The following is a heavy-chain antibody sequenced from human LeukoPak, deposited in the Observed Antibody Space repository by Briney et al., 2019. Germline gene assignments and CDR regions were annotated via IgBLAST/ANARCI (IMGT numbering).Heavy chain of an antibody. D-gene: IGHD1-14*01. V-gene: IGHV3-30*02. CDR1: GFTFSSSG. CDR3: AKGRPHHRDYLDH. CDR2: IRFDGTTK. J-gene: IGHJ4*02. Sequence: GGSLRLSCAASGFTFSSSGMHWVRQAPGRGLEWVAFIRFDGTTKYYAQSVRGRFTISRDNSKNTLGLQMNSLRAEDTAIYYCAKGRPHHRDYLDHWGQGTLVTVSS.